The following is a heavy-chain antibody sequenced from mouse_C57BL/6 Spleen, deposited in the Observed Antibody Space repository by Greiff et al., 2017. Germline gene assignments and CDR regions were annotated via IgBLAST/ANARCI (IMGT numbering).Heavy chain of an antibody. J-gene: IGHJ2*01. CDR3: ARGWDYYFDY. V-gene: IGHV1-26*01. D-gene: IGHD4-1*01. Sequence: EVQLQQSGPELVKPGASVKISCKASGYTFTDYYMNWVKQSHGKSLEWIGDINPNNGGTSYNQKFKGKATLTVDKSSSTAYMELRSLTSEDSAVYYCARGWDYYFDYWGQGTTLTVSS. CDR1: GYTFTDYY. CDR2: INPNNGGT.